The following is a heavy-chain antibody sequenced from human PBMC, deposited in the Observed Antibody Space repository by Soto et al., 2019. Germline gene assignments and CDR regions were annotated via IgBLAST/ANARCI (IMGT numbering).Heavy chain of an antibody. Sequence: PGGSLTISGSAYGFTCSRYTMHCGRKAACRGLEWVSSISDSSTIISYADSVKGRFTISRDNAKTSLYLQMDSLSDEDTAVYYCARDGYSTSSDWPWFDPWGQGTLVTVSS. V-gene: IGHV3-48*02. CDR2: ISDSSTII. D-gene: IGHD6-6*01. J-gene: IGHJ5*02. CDR3: ARDGYSTSSDWPWFDP. CDR1: GFTCSRYT.